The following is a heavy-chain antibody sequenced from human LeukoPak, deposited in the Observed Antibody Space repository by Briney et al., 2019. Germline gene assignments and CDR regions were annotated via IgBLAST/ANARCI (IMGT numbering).Heavy chain of an antibody. V-gene: IGHV4-59*01. J-gene: IGHJ3*02. CDR1: GGSISSYY. CDR3: ARDRYDAFDI. CDR2: IYYSGST. D-gene: IGHD1-1*01. Sequence: SETLSLTCTVSGGSISSYYWSWIRQPPGKGLEWIGYIYYSGSTNYNPSLKGRVTISVDTSKNQFSLKLSSVTAADTAVYYCARDRYDAFDIWGQGTMVTVSS.